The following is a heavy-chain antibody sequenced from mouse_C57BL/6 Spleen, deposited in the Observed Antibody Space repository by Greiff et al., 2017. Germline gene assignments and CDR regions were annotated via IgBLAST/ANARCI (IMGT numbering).Heavy chain of an antibody. Sequence: QVQLKQSGPELVKPGASVKISCKASGYAFSSSWMNWVKQRPGKGLEWIGRIYPGDGDTNYNGKFKGKATLTADKSSSTAYMQLSSLTSEDSAVYFCARDLAGTPYYFDYWGQGTTLTVSS. CDR1: GYAFSSSW. CDR3: ARDLAGTPYYFDY. V-gene: IGHV1-82*01. D-gene: IGHD4-1*01. CDR2: IYPGDGDT. J-gene: IGHJ2*01.